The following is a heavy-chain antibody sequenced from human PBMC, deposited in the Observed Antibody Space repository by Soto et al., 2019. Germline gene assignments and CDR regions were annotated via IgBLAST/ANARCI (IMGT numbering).Heavy chain of an antibody. CDR1: GFTFSSYG. CDR3: AKEDDGGTASYWYLDL. CDR2: ISYDGTNG. D-gene: IGHD4-17*01. Sequence: QVQLVESGGGVVQPGRSLRLSCAGTGFTFSSYGMHWVRQTPGKGLEWVAGISYDGTNGYYADSVKGRFTISRDNSKNPRYLQRNSVRAEDAGVYYCAKEDDGGTASYWYLDLWGRGALVTVSS. J-gene: IGHJ2*01. V-gene: IGHV3-30*18.